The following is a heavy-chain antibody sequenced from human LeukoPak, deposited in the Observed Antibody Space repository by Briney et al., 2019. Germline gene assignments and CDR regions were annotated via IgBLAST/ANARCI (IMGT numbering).Heavy chain of an antibody. J-gene: IGHJ5*02. CDR3: ARASVLGYCSGGSCRPRYNWFDP. Sequence: GASVKVSCKASGYTFTGYYMHWVRQAPGQGLEWMGWINPNSGGTNYAQKFQGRVTMTRDTSISTAYMELSRLRSDDTAVYYCARASVLGYCSGGSCRPRYNWFDPWGQGTLVTVSS. V-gene: IGHV1-2*02. CDR1: GYTFTGYY. D-gene: IGHD2-15*01. CDR2: INPNSGGT.